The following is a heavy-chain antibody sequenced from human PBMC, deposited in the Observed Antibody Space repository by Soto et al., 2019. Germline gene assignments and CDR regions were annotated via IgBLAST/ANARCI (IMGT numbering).Heavy chain of an antibody. CDR2: IYHTGST. J-gene: IGHJ4*02. CDR1: GDPVSSGSYY. CDR3: AAKLGTTHYFDF. D-gene: IGHD7-27*01. Sequence: QVQLQESGPGLVQPSQTLSLTCFVSGDPVSSGSYYWTWVRQHPVKGLEWIGYIYHTGSTYYNPSLQSRLIMSIDTSKNQFSLHLYSVTAADTAVYFCAAKLGTTHYFDFWGQGSLVAVSS. V-gene: IGHV4-31*03.